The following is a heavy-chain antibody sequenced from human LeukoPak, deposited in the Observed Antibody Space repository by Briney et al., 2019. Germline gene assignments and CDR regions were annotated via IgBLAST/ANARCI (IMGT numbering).Heavy chain of an antibody. CDR2: ISYDGSNK. D-gene: IGHD6-13*01. J-gene: IGHJ4*02. V-gene: IGHV3-30*18. CDR1: GFTFSSYG. CDR3: AKGRGRAAAGTWLFDY. Sequence: GRSLRLSCAASGFTFSSYGMHWVRQAPGKGLEWVAVISYDGSNKYYADSVKGRFTISRDNSKNTLYLQMYSLRAEDTAVYYCAKGRGRAAAGTWLFDYWGQGTLVTVSS.